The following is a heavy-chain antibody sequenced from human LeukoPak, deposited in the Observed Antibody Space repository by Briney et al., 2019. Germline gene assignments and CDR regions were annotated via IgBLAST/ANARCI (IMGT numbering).Heavy chain of an antibody. J-gene: IGHJ5*02. CDR1: GGSISSGSYY. CDR3: ARDGSKFHTSCCSWFDP. CDR2: IYTSGST. Sequence: SQTLSLTCTVPGGSISSGSYYWSWIRQPAGKGLGWIGRIYTSGSTNYNPSLKSRVTISVDTSKNQFSLKLSSVTAADTAVYYCARDGSKFHTSCCSWFDPWGQGTLVTVSS. V-gene: IGHV4-61*02. D-gene: IGHD2-2*01.